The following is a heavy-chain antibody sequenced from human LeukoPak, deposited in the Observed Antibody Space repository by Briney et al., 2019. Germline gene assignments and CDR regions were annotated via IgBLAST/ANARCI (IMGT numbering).Heavy chain of an antibody. Sequence: PSETLSLTCPVSVCSISSSSYYWGWIRQPPGKGLEWFGSIYYSGSTYYNPSLKSRVHIYVDTSKNQFSLKLSSVTAADTAVYYCAGPISSGYYYVVIRDAFDIWGEGTMVTV. J-gene: IGHJ3*02. CDR3: AGPISSGYYYVVIRDAFDI. CDR2: IYYSGST. V-gene: IGHV4-39*01. D-gene: IGHD3-22*01. CDR1: VCSISSSSYY.